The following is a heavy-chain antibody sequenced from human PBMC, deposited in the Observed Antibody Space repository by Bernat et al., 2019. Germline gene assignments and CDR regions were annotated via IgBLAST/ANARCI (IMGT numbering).Heavy chain of an antibody. D-gene: IGHD5-12*01. J-gene: IGHJ4*02. CDR2: INNSGGTT. CDR1: GFTFSTYA. V-gene: IGHV3-23*04. CDR3: AKELTDYRTPGPVN. Sequence: EQLVESGGGVVQPGRSLRLSCAASGFTFSTYAMNWVRQAPGKGLEWVSGINNSGGTTYYADSVKGRFTISRDNSKNTLYLQMNSLRAEDTAVYYCAKELTDYRTPGPVNWGQGTLVTVSS.